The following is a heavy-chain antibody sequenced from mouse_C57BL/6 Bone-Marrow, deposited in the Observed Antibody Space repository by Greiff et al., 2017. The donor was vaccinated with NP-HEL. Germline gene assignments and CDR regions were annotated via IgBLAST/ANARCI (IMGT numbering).Heavy chain of an antibody. J-gene: IGHJ1*03. V-gene: IGHV2-5*01. D-gene: IGHD1-1*01. Sequence: QVQLKESGPGLVQPSQSLSITCTVSGFSLTSYGVHWVRQSPGKGLEWLGVIWRGGSTDYTAAFMSRLSITKDNSKSQVFFKMNSLQADDTAIYYCAKRNGSSRYWYFDVWGTGTTVTVSS. CDR2: IWRGGST. CDR1: GFSLTSYG. CDR3: AKRNGSSRYWYFDV.